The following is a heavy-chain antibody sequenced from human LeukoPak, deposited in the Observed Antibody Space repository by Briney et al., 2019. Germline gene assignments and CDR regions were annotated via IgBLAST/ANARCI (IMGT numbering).Heavy chain of an antibody. V-gene: IGHV3-21*01. CDR2: ISSSSSYI. CDR3: ARDPLYDSSGYSDY. J-gene: IGHJ4*02. CDR1: GFTFSSYS. Sequence: GGSLRLSCAASGFTFSSYSMNWVRQAPGRGLEWVSSISSSSSYIYYADSVKGRFTISRDNAKNSLYLQMNSLRAEDTAVYYCARDPLYDSSGYSDYWGQGTLVTVSS. D-gene: IGHD3-22*01.